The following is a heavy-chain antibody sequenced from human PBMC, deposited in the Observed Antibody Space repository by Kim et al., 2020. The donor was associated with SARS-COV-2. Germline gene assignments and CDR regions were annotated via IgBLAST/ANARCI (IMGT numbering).Heavy chain of an antibody. Sequence: ASVKVSCKASGYTFTSYYMHWVRQAPGQGLEWMGIINPSGGSTSYAQKFQGRVTMTRDTSTSTVYMELSSLRSEDTAVYYCARVGGSAATYSGYGDFDYWGQGTLVTVSS. CDR3: ARVGGSAATYSGYGDFDY. CDR2: INPSGGST. CDR1: GYTFTSYY. V-gene: IGHV1-46*01. D-gene: IGHD5-12*01. J-gene: IGHJ4*02.